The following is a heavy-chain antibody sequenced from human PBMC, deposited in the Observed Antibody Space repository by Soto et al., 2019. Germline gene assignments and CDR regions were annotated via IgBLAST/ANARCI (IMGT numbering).Heavy chain of an antibody. CDR3: ARQIYDSDTGPNFQYYFDP. D-gene: IGHD3-22*01. CDR2: IDPSDSQT. Sequence: GESLKIFCKGLVYSFAGYWITWVRQKPGKGLEWMGRIDPSDSQTYYSPSFRGHVTISVTKSITTVYLQWSKLRASDTAMYYCARQIYDSDTGPNFQYYFDPWGQGTPVTVSS. V-gene: IGHV5-10-1*01. CDR1: VYSFAGYW. J-gene: IGHJ4*02.